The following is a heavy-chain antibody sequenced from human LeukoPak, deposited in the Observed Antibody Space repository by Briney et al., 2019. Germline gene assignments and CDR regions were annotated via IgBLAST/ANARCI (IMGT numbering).Heavy chain of an antibody. D-gene: IGHD3-10*01. V-gene: IGHV3-23*01. CDR3: AKGEMVRGVIIGYYYMDV. CDR2: ISGSGGST. J-gene: IGHJ6*03. CDR1: GFTFSGYA. Sequence: GGSLRLSCAASGFTFSGYAMSWVRQAPGKGLEWVSAISGSGGSTYYADSVKGRFTISRDNSKNTLYLQMNILRAEDTAVYYCAKGEMVRGVIIGYYYMDVWGKGTTVTVSS.